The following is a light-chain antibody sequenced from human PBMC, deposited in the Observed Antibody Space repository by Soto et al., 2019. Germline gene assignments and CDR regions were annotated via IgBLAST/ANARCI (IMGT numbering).Light chain of an antibody. V-gene: IGLV2-14*01. J-gene: IGLJ2*01. CDR1: TSDVGAYNY. CDR3: SSYTISGTRV. Sequence: QSALTQPASVSGSPGQSITISCTGTTSDVGAYNYVSWYEQYPGKAPKVMISDVTNRPSGVSNRFSGSKSGNTASLSISGLQTEYEADYYCSSYTISGTRVFGGGTKLTVL. CDR2: DVT.